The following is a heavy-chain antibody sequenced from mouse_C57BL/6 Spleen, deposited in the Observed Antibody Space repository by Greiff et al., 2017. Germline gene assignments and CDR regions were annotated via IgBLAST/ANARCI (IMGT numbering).Heavy chain of an antibody. CDR1: GFTFSSYG. V-gene: IGHV5-6*01. CDR2: ISSGGSYT. Sequence: EVQRVESGGDLVKPGGSLKLSCAASGFTFSSYGMSWVRQTPDKRLEWVATISSGGSYTYYPDSVKGRFTISRDNAKNTLYLQMSSLKSEDTAMYYCARLPYDDEGYWGQGTTLTVSS. D-gene: IGHD2-4*01. J-gene: IGHJ2*01. CDR3: ARLPYDDEGY.